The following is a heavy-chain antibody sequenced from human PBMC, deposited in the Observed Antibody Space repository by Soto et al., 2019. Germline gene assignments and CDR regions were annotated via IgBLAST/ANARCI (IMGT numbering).Heavy chain of an antibody. CDR3: ARDKEYSSSTIFWYYYYGMDV. CDR2: ISAYNGNT. CDR1: GYTFTSYG. D-gene: IGHD6-6*01. Sequence: ASVKVSCKASGYTFTSYGISWVRKAPGQGLEWMGWISAYNGNTNYAQKLQGRVTMTTDTSTSTPYMELRSLRSDDTAVYYCARDKEYSSSTIFWYYYYGMDVWGQGTTVTVSS. J-gene: IGHJ6*02. V-gene: IGHV1-18*04.